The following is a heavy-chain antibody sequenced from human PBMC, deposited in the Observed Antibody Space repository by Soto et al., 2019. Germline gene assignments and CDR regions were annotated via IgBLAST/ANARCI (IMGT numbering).Heavy chain of an antibody. CDR1: VFPVRSYA. CDR3: VKGWAVGRWLQFDAFDI. D-gene: IGHD5-12*01. CDR2: ISSNGGST. J-gene: IGHJ3*02. Sequence: PGGSLRLAFSACVFPVRSYAMHWVRKAPGKGLEYVSAISSNGGSTYYADSVKGRFTISRDNSKSTLYLQMSSLRAEDTAVYYCVKGWAVGRWLQFDAFDIWGQGTTVTGSS. V-gene: IGHV3-64D*06.